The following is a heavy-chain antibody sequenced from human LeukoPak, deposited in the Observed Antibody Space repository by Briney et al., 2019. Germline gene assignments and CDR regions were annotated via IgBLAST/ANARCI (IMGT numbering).Heavy chain of an antibody. CDR2: IYYNGST. J-gene: IGHJ6*03. CDR1: GGSISSYY. D-gene: IGHD5-12*01. V-gene: IGHV4-59*01. CDR3: ARAIGANYYYYYMDV. Sequence: SETLSLTCTVSGGSISSYYWSWIRQPPGKGLEWIGNIYYNGSTNYNPSLKSRVTISVDTSKNQFSLKLSSVTAADTAVYYCARAIGANYYYYYMDVWGKGTTVTVSS.